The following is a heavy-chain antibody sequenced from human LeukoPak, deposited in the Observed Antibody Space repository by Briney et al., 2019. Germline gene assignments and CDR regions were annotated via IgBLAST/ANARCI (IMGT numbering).Heavy chain of an antibody. CDR3: ARDSRGGYDRIGYFDY. CDR2: ISSSSGYI. D-gene: IGHD3-22*01. CDR1: GFTFTTYS. V-gene: IGHV3-21*01. J-gene: IGHJ4*02. Sequence: PGGSLRLFCAASGFTFTTYSMNCVRQALGEGLEWGSSISSSSGYIYYADSVKGRFTISRDNAKSSLYLQLNSLRAEDTAVYYCARDSRGGYDRIGYFDYWGQGTLVTVSS.